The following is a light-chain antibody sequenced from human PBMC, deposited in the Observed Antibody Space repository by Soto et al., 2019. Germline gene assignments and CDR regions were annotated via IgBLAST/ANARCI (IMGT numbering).Light chain of an antibody. CDR1: SSDVGAYNY. J-gene: IGLJ2*01. CDR3: SSYTTSTTPVL. CDR2: EVN. V-gene: IGLV2-14*01. Sequence: ALAQPASVSGSPGQSITISCTGTSSDVGAYNYVSWYQQHPGKAPKLMIYEVNNRPSGVSNRFSGSKSGNTASLTISGLQAEDEADYYCSSYTTSTTPVLFGGGTKVTVL.